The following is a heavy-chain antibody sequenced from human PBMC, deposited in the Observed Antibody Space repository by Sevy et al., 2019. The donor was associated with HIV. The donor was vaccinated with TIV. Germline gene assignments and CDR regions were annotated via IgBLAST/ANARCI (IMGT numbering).Heavy chain of an antibody. V-gene: IGHV3-66*02. D-gene: IGHD6-13*01. CDR3: VSLFLSYRSSWSYFDY. CDR1: GFTVNDKY. CDR2: IFSSGST. Sequence: GGSLRLSCAISGFTVNDKYIIWVRQAPGKGLELVSVIFSSGSTYYADSAKGRFTISRDNSKNTVDLQMNSVRAEDTAVYYCVSLFLSYRSSWSYFDYRGQGTLVTVSS. J-gene: IGHJ4*02.